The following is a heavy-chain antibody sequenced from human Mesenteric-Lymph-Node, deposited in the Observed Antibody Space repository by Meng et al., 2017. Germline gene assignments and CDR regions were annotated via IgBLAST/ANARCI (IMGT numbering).Heavy chain of an antibody. V-gene: IGHV3-72*01. J-gene: IGHJ4*01. D-gene: IGHD4-11*01. Sequence: EVQLGESGGDLVQPGGSLRLSCAASGFTFSDHYMDWVRQAPGKGLEWVGRSRNKAKSYTTDYAASVKGRFTIVRDDSKNSVYLQMDSLKTEDTALYYCARSNNGDYWGHGTLVTVSS. CDR3: ARSNNGDY. CDR2: SRNKAKSYTT. CDR1: GFTFSDHY.